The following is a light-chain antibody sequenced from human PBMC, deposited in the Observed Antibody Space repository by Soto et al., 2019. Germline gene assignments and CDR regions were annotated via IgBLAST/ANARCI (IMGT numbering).Light chain of an antibody. Sequence: QPVLTQPASVSGSPGQSITISCTGTSSDVGGYNYVSWYQQHPGKAPKLMIYDVSNRPSGVSNRFSGSKSGNTASLTIYGLQAGDEADYYCSSYTSSSTLGFGGGTKLTVL. J-gene: IGLJ2*01. CDR3: SSYTSSSTLG. CDR1: SSDVGGYNY. CDR2: DVS. V-gene: IGLV2-14*01.